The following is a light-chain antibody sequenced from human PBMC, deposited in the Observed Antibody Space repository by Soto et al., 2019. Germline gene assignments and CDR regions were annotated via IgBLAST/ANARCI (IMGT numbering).Light chain of an antibody. CDR3: MQRIEFPWT. J-gene: IGKJ1*01. CDR2: TLS. Sequence: DIVMTQTPLSLPVTPGEPASISCRSSQSLLDSDDGNTHLDWYLQKPGQSPQLLIHTLSYRASGVQVRVSGGWSGADFALKISRVEVEDVGVYYCMQRIEFPWTFGQGTKVEIK. CDR1: QSLLDSDDGNTH. V-gene: IGKV2-40*01.